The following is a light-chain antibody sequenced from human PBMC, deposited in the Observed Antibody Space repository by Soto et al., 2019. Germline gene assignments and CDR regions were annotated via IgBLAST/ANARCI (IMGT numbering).Light chain of an antibody. J-gene: IGKJ3*01. CDR2: GAS. Sequence: EIVMTQSPATLSVSPGERATLSCRASQSVSSNLAWYQQKPGQAPRLLIYGASTRATGIPASFSGSGSGTEFTLTISSLQSEDFAVYYCQQYNTWPPTFGPGTKVDIK. CDR3: QQYNTWPPT. CDR1: QSVSSN. V-gene: IGKV3-15*01.